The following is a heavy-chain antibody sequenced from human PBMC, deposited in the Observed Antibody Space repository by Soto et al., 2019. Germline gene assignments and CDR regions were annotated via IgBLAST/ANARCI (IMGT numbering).Heavy chain of an antibody. D-gene: IGHD5-12*01. Sequence: PSETLSLTCTFSVGSINTFYWGWVRQPAGKGLDLIGRIFSSGSTSFNPSLESRVAMSVDTSKNHFSLNLSSVTAADMAVYYCAREGSYSAYNFAHGIQLWSFDFWGQGAMVTVSS. J-gene: IGHJ4*02. V-gene: IGHV4-4*07. CDR3: AREGSYSAYNFAHGIQLWSFDF. CDR1: VGSINTFY. CDR2: IFSSGST.